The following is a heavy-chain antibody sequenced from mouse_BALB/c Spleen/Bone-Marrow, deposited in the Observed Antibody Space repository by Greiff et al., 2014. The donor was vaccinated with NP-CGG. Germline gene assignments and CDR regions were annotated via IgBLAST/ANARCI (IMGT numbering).Heavy chain of an antibody. D-gene: IGHD1-1*01. CDR3: AKHTLRYYAMDY. Sequence: VKLMESGPGLVAPSQSLSITCTVSGFSLTDFGVSWIRQPPGKGLEWLGVIWGGGSTYYNSSLKSRLSISKDSSKSQVFLKMNNLKTDDTAMYYCAKHTLRYYAMDYWGQGTSVTVSS. CDR1: GFSLTDFG. J-gene: IGHJ4*01. CDR2: IWGGGST. V-gene: IGHV2-6-5*01.